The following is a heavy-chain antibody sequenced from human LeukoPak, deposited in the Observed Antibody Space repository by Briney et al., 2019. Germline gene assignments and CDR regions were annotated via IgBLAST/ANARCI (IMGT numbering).Heavy chain of an antibody. CDR2: IYYSGST. CDR1: GGSISSSSYY. Sequence: SETLSLTCTVSGGSISSSSYYWGWIRQPPGKGLEWIGSIYYSGSTYYNPSLKSRVTISVDTSKNQFSLKLSSVTAADTAVYYCARGLAAADNWGQGTLVTVSS. J-gene: IGHJ4*02. V-gene: IGHV4-39*07. D-gene: IGHD6-13*01. CDR3: ARGLAAADN.